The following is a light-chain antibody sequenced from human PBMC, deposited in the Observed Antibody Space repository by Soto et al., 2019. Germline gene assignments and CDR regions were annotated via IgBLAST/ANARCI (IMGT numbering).Light chain of an antibody. CDR3: QQRSNWPPVFT. J-gene: IGKJ3*01. Sequence: EIVLTQSPATLSLSPGERATLSCRASQSVSSNLAWYQQKPGQAPRLLIYGASTRATGIPARFSGGGSGTDFTLTISNLEPEDFAVYYCQQRSNWPPVFTFGPGTKVDIK. CDR1: QSVSSN. CDR2: GAS. V-gene: IGKV3-11*01.